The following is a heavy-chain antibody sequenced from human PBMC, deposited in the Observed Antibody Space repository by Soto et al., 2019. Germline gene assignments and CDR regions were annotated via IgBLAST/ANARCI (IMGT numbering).Heavy chain of an antibody. D-gene: IGHD7-27*01. CDR1: CDSISSSVW. CDR2: VFHTGDT. CDR3: ARKAWVRFDY. Sequence: KASETLSLTCAVSCDSISSSVWWTWVRQPPGKGLEWIGEVFHTGDTYFNPSLRSRVAMSVDKSTNEFSLKVTSVTAADTAIYYCARKAWVRFDYWGQGALVTVSS. V-gene: IGHV4-4*02. J-gene: IGHJ4*02.